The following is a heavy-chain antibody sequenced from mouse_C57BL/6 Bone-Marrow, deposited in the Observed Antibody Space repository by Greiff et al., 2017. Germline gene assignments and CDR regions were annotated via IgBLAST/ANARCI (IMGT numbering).Heavy chain of an antibody. J-gene: IGHJ4*01. D-gene: IGHD3-3*01. CDR1: GFNIKDDY. CDR3: TSPRCAFYAMDY. Sequence: EVQLQQSGAELVRPGASVKLSCTASGFNIKDDYMHWVKQRPEQGLEWIGWIDPENGDTEYASKFQGKATITADTSSNTAYLQLSSLTSEDTAVYYCTSPRCAFYAMDYWGQGTSVTVSS. CDR2: IDPENGDT. V-gene: IGHV14-4*01.